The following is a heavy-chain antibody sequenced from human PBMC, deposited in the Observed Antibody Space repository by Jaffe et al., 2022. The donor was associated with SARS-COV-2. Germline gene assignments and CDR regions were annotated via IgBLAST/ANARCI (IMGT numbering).Heavy chain of an antibody. CDR1: GGSISSDKSY. J-gene: IGHJ6*02. D-gene: IGHD2-2*01. V-gene: IGHV4-61*02. Sequence: QVQLQESGPGLVKPSQTLSLTCTVSGGSISSDKSYWSWIRQPAGKGLEWIGHIYTSESANYSPSLKGRVTISVDTSKNQFSLKLTSVTAADTAVYFCAREVFSKTCGSTSCRTSRLYYYYYGVDVWGQGTTVTVS. CDR3: AREVFSKTCGSTSCRTSRLYYYYYGVDV. CDR2: IYTSESA.